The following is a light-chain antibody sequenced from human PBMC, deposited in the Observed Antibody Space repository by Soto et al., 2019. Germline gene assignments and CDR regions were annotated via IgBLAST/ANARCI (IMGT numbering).Light chain of an antibody. CDR1: QSISSY. CDR2: AAS. J-gene: IGKJ1*01. Sequence: DIQMTQSPSSLSASVGDRVTITCRASQSISSYLNWYQQKPGKAPKILIYAASSLQSGVPSRFSGSGSGTDFTLSISSLQPEDFATYYCQKSYSTWMFGQGTKVEIK. V-gene: IGKV1-39*01. CDR3: QKSYSTWM.